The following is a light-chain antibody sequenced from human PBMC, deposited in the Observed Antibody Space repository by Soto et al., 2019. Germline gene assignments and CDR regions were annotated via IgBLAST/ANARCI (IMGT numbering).Light chain of an antibody. Sequence: DIVMTQSPDSLAVSLGERATINCKSSQNVLYSSNNKSYLAWYQQKPGQPPKLLIYWASTRESGVPDRFSGSGSGTDFTLTISSLQAEDVAVYYCQQYYSTPDTFGQGTKVEIK. CDR1: QNVLYSSNNKSY. CDR3: QQYYSTPDT. V-gene: IGKV4-1*01. CDR2: WAS. J-gene: IGKJ1*01.